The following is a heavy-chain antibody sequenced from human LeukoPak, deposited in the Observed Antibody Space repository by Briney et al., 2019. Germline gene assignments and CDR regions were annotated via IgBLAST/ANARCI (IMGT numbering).Heavy chain of an antibody. D-gene: IGHD3-16*01. CDR1: GGSFSGYY. J-gene: IGHJ6*03. CDR3: ARAYTGGYYYYYMDV. Sequence: PSETLSLTCAVYGGSFSGYYWSWIRQPPGKGLEWIGEINHSGSTNYNPSLKSRVTISVDTSKNQFSLKLSSVTAADTAVYYCARAYTGGYYYYYMDVWGKGTTVTVAS. CDR2: INHSGST. V-gene: IGHV4-34*01.